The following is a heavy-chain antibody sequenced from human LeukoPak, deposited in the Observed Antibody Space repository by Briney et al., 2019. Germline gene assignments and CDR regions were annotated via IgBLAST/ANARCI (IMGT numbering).Heavy chain of an antibody. V-gene: IGHV3-23*01. Sequence: GGSLRLSCAASGFALSSYAMSWVRQAPGKGLEWVSAISGSGGSTYYADSVKGRFTISRDNSKNTLYLQMNSLRAEDTAVYYCAKDPTIVAAETFDYWGQGTLVTVSS. CDR1: GFALSSYA. CDR2: ISGSGGST. CDR3: AKDPTIVAAETFDY. J-gene: IGHJ4*02. D-gene: IGHD3-3*01.